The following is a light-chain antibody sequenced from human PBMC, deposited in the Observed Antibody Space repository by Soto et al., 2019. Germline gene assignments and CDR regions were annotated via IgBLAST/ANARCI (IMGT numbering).Light chain of an antibody. Sequence: IQMTHSPSSLSASVGDRVTIPCRASQSISSYLNWYQQKPGKAPKLLIYAAFSLQSGVPSRFSGSGSGTDFTLTISSLQPEDFATYYCQQSYSTPRTFGQGTKLEIK. J-gene: IGKJ2*01. CDR1: QSISSY. V-gene: IGKV1-39*01. CDR2: AAF. CDR3: QQSYSTPRT.